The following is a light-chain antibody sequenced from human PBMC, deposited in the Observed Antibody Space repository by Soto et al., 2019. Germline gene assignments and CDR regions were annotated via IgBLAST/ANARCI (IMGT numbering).Light chain of an antibody. V-gene: IGKV3-11*01. CDR1: QSVSSY. CDR2: AAS. CDR3: QQYGNSAIT. J-gene: IGKJ5*01. Sequence: EMVLTQSASTLSLSAGERAALSWGASQSVSSYLAWYQQKPGQAPRLLIYAASNRATGTPARFSGSGYGTDFNLTISRLETADFAVYYCQQYGNSAITFGQGTRLEI.